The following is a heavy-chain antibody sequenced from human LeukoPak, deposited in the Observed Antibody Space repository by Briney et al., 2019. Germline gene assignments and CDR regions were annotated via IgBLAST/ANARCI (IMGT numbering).Heavy chain of an antibody. CDR1: GGSISSYY. CDR3: ARSYGSGRRVSYYYMDV. Sequence: SETLSLTCTVSGGSISSYYWSWIRQPAGKGLEWIGRIYTSGSTNYNPSLKSRVPMSVDTSKNQFSLKLSSVTAADTAVYYCARSYGSGRRVSYYYMDVWGKGTTVTVSS. D-gene: IGHD3-10*01. CDR2: IYTSGST. J-gene: IGHJ6*03. V-gene: IGHV4-4*07.